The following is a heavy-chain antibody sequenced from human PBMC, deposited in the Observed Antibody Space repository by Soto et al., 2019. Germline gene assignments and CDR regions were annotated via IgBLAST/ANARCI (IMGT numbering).Heavy chain of an antibody. V-gene: IGHV3-21*01. J-gene: IGHJ4*02. D-gene: IGHD2-21*02. CDR3: VRHTCPVDCYSLGY. CDR2: ISSSGTAI. Sequence: PGGSLRLSCEASGFTFSSYGMSWVRQAPGKGLEWVSSISSSGTAIFYGDSVKGRFIISRDNAENSLYLQMNSLRAEDTAVYYCVRHTCPVDCYSLGYWGLGTLVTVSS. CDR1: GFTFSSYG.